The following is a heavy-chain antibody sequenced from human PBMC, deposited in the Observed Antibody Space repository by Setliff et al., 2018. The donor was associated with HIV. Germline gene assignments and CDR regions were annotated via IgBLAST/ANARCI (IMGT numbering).Heavy chain of an antibody. D-gene: IGHD5-12*01. V-gene: IGHV4-39*01. CDR3: ARGRVDIVVTDYLDV. CDR2: VYYSGSA. J-gene: IGHJ6*03. Sequence: SETLSLTCSVSGGSMRSSSYFWGRIRQPPGKGLEWIGSVYYSGSAYYTPSLNGRVAISVDTSKNQFSLKLSSVTAADTAMYYCARGRVDIVVTDYLDVWGKGTTVTVSS. CDR1: GGSMRSSSYF.